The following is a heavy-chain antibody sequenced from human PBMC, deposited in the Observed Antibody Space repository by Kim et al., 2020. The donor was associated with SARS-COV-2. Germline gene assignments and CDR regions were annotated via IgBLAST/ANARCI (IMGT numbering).Heavy chain of an antibody. CDR2: IAPDGSVI. CDR1: GFAFRSSW. V-gene: IGHV3-7*01. D-gene: IGHD4-17*01. J-gene: IGHJ4*02. CDR3: AKHGFYIYDH. Sequence: GGSLRLSCAASGFAFRSSWMGWVRQAPGRGPEVVANIAPDGSVIYEVDSMKGRFTISRDNAKNSLYLQMHSLRADDTAMYYCAKHGFYIYDHWGQGTLVTVSS.